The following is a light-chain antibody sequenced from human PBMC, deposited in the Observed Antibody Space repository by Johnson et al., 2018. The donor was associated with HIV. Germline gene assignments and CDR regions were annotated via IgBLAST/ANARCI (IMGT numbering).Light chain of an antibody. J-gene: IGLJ1*01. CDR1: SSNIGKNY. CDR2: DND. V-gene: IGLV1-51*01. Sequence: QSVLTQPPSVSAAPGQKVTISCSGSSSNIGKNYVSWYRHLPGTAPKLLIYDNDKRPSGIPDRFSASKSGSSATLGITGLQPGDEADYYCATWDSSLSAYVFGPGTKVTIL. CDR3: ATWDSSLSAYV.